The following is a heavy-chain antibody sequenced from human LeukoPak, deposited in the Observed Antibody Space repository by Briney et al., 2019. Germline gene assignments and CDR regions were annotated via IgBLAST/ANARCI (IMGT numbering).Heavy chain of an antibody. CDR3: ARGAYYYDSSGKKYDY. CDR2: ISAYNGNK. Sequence: ASVKDSCKASVYTSTSYGISWVRQAPGQGLEWMGWISAYNGNKNYAQKLQGRFNMATDTSTSTACMELRSIRSDYTAVYCCARGAYYYDSSGKKYDYWGQGTLVTVSS. V-gene: IGHV1-18*01. J-gene: IGHJ4*02. CDR1: VYTSTSYG. D-gene: IGHD3-22*01.